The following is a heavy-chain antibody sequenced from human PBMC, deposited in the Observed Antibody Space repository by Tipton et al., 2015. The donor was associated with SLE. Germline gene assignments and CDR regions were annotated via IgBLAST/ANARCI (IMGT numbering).Heavy chain of an antibody. CDR1: GGSMNIGFLY. J-gene: IGHJ3*02. D-gene: IGHD3-10*01. CDR3: ARHVVRRYGDSFDI. CDR2: ISYSGST. V-gene: IGHV4-31*03. Sequence: TLSLTCTVSGGSMNIGFLYWGWIRQHPGKGLEWIGYISYSGSTYYNPSLKSRITISVDTSQNQFSLKLSSVTAADTAVYYCARHVVRRYGDSFDIWGQGTMVTVSS.